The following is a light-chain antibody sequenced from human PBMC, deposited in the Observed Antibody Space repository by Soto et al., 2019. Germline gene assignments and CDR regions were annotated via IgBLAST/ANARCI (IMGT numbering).Light chain of an antibody. J-gene: IGKJ2*01. CDR3: QQSYSTPYT. CDR2: AAS. Sequence: DIQMTQSPSSLSASVGDRVTITCRASQSISSHLNWYQQKPVKAPKLLIYAASSLQSGVPSRFSGSGSWTDFTLTISSLQPEDFATYYCQQSYSTPYTFGQGTKLEIK. V-gene: IGKV1-39*01. CDR1: QSISSH.